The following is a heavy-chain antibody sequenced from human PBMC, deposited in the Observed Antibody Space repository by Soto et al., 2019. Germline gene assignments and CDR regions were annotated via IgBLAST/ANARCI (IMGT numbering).Heavy chain of an antibody. J-gene: IGHJ4*02. CDR2: IWYDGSNK. D-gene: IGHD1-20*01. V-gene: IGHV3-30*02. CDR1: GFTFSSYG. CDR3: AKEFHSWNYFDY. Sequence: PGGSLRLSCAASGFTFSSYGMHWVRQAPGKGLEWVAVIWYDGSNKFYADSVKGRFTISRDNFRNTLYLQMNSLRAEDTAVYYCAKEFHSWNYFDYWGQGTLVTVSS.